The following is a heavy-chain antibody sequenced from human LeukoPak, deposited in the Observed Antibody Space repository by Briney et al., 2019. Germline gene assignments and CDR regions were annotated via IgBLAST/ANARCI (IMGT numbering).Heavy chain of an antibody. CDR1: RLTFNSYA. D-gene: IGHD5-12*01. J-gene: IGHJ4*02. V-gene: IGHV3-23*01. Sequence: GGSMRLSCAASRLTFNSYAMSWVRQAPGKGLEWVSVIGGSNGITFYVGSVKGRFTISRDNSKDTLYLQMNSLRAEDTAVYYCARNENSGWGYFDYWGQGTLVTVSS. CDR3: ARNENSGWGYFDY. CDR2: IGGSNGIT.